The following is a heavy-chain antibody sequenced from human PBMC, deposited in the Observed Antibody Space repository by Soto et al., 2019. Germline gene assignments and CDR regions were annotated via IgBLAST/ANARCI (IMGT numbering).Heavy chain of an antibody. V-gene: IGHV4-59*08. CDR1: GGSFSRYY. CDR3: ARQFSVRIDFWSGYGVWFDP. CDR2: IYDSGST. Sequence: SETLSLTCTVSGGSFSRYYWTWIRQPPGKGLEWIGNIYDSGSTNYNPSLKSRVTISIDTSKNQFSLKLSSVTAADTAVYFWARQFSVRIDFWSGYGVWFDPWGQGTQVTVSS. J-gene: IGHJ5*02. D-gene: IGHD3-3*01.